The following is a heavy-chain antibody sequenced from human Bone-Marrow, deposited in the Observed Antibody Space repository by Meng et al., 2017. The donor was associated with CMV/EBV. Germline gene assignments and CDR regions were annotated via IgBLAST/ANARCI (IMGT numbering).Heavy chain of an antibody. J-gene: IGHJ4*02. D-gene: IGHD3-3*01. CDR3: ARTTYYDFWSGFHYFFDY. V-gene: IGHV4-30-4*01. CDR1: ISSGDYF. CDR2: VFHSGST. Sequence: ISSGDYFWSWIRQTTGKGLEWIAYVFHSGSTHYNPSLKSRVIISVDTSKNQFFLKVNSVTESDTAVYYCARTTYYDFWSGFHYFFDYWGQGMLVTVSS.